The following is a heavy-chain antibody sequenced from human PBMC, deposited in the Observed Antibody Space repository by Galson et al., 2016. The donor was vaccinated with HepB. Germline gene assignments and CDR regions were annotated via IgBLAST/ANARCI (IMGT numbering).Heavy chain of an antibody. CDR1: GFTVSNYD. CDR2: IGTAGDT. Sequence: SLRLSCAASGFTVSNYDMHWVRQATGKGLEWVSVIGTAGDTSYPGSVKGRFTISRENAKNYLYLQMNRLRVGDTAVYYCARVGASNYHGMDVWGQGTTVTVS. J-gene: IGHJ6*02. CDR3: ARVGASNYHGMDV. V-gene: IGHV3-13*01. D-gene: IGHD3-3*01.